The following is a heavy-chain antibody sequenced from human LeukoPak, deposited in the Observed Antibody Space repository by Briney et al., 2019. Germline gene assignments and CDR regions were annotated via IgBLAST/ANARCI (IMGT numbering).Heavy chain of an antibody. J-gene: IGHJ5*02. CDR3: ARDGGQSYDLLTGYYNNDWFDP. V-gene: IGHV1-3*04. CDR1: GYTFTSYA. Sequence: GASVKVSCKASGYTFTSYAMHWVRQAPGQRLEWMGWINTGNGNTKSSQKLQGRVTMTTDTSTSTAYMNLRSLTSDDTAVYYCARDGGQSYDLLTGYYNNDWFDPWGQGTLVTVSS. CDR2: INTGNGNT. D-gene: IGHD3-9*01.